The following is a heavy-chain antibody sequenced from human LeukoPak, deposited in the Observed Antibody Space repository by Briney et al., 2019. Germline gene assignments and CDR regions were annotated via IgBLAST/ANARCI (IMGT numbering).Heavy chain of an antibody. J-gene: IGHJ4*02. CDR1: GFTFSSYA. V-gene: IGHV3-23*01. CDR2: ISGSGGGT. Sequence: PGGSLRLYCAASGFTFSSYAMSWVRQAPGKGLEWVSAISGSGGGTFYADSMKGRFTISRDNSKNTLYLQMNSLRAEDMAVYYCAKDRGYSGYHHCWGQGTLVTVSS. CDR3: AKDRGYSGYHHC. D-gene: IGHD5-12*01.